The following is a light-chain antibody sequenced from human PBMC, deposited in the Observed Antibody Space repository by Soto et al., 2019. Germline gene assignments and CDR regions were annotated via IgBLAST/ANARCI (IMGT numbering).Light chain of an antibody. Sequence: EIKMSQSPSTLSASVGDRVTITCRASQSISSWLAWYQQKPGKAPKLLIYDASSLESGVPSRFSGSGSGTEFTLTISSLQPDDFATYYCQQYNSYSTFGQGTKV. CDR1: QSISSW. V-gene: IGKV1-5*01. CDR2: DAS. J-gene: IGKJ1*01. CDR3: QQYNSYST.